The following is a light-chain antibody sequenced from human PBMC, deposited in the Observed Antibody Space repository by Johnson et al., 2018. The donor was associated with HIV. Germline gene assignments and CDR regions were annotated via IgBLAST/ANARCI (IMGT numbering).Light chain of an antibody. CDR3: GTWDSTLSAGGV. J-gene: IGLJ1*01. Sequence: QSVLTQPPSVSAAPGQKVTISCSGSSSNIGNNYVSWYQQLQGTAPKLLIYDNNKRPSGIPDRLSGSKSGTSATLGITGLQTGDEADYYCGTWDSTLSAGGVFGTGTKVT. CDR1: SSNIGNNY. CDR2: DNN. V-gene: IGLV1-51*01.